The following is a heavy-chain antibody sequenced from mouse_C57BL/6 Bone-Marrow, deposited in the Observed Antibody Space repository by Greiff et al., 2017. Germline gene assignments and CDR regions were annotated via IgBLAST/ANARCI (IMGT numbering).Heavy chain of an antibody. CDR2: ISDGGSYT. CDR3: ARENGRYYYAMCY. V-gene: IGHV5-4*01. Sequence: EVKLMESGGGLVKPGGSLKLSCAASGFTFSSYAMSWVRQTPEKRLEWVATISDGGSYTYYPDNVKGRFTISRDNAKNNLYLQMSHLKSEDTAMYYSARENGRYYYAMCYWGQRASDT. D-gene: IGHD1-1*01. J-gene: IGHJ4*01. CDR1: GFTFSSYA.